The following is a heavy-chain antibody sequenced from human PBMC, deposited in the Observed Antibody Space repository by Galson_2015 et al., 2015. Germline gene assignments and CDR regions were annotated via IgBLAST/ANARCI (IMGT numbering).Heavy chain of an antibody. D-gene: IGHD1-26*01. V-gene: IGHV3-30*18. CDR2: ISYDGSNK. CDR3: AKGPLGREPPGGSAFDI. CDR1: GFTFSSYG. Sequence: SLRLSCAASGFTFSSYGMHWVRQAPGKGLEWVAVISYDGSNKYYADSVKGRFTISRDNSKNTLYLQMNSLRAEDTAVYYCAKGPLGREPPGGSAFDIWGQGTMVTVSS. J-gene: IGHJ3*02.